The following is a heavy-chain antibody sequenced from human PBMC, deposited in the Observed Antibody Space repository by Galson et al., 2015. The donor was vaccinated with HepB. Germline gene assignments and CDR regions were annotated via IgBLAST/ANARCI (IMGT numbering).Heavy chain of an antibody. CDR3: ARQELAGKWVTPALVY. CDR2: IYYSGST. CDR1: GGSMNTYF. J-gene: IGHJ4*02. Sequence: ETLSLTCTVSGGSMNTYFWSWIRQPPGKGLEWIGSIYYSGSTNYNPSLQSRVTIPVDTSKNLFSLKLSSVTAADTAVYDCARQELAGKWVTPALVYWGQGTLVTVSS. D-gene: IGHD1-7*01. V-gene: IGHV4-59*08.